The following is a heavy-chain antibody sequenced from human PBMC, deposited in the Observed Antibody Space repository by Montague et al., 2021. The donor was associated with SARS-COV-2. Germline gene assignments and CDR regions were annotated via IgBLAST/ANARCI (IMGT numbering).Heavy chain of an antibody. CDR3: AGAERGSCGDGNCYKYFFNY. V-gene: IGHV6-1*01. J-gene: IGHJ4*02. Sequence: CAISGDSVSTLSRTWNWLTLSPQSRLEWLGRIYYRYECYSDYSVSVKSRISINPDTSKNQFSLQLNSVTPEDTAVYYCAGAERGSCGDGNCYKYFFNYWAQGTLVTVSS. CDR1: GDSVSTLSRT. CDR2: IYYRYECYS. D-gene: IGHD2-15*01.